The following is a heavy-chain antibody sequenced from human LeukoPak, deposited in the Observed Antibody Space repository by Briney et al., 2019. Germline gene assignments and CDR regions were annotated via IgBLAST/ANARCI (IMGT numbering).Heavy chain of an antibody. Sequence: SETLSLTCTVSGGSFSSSGYYWGWIRQPPGKGLEWFGSISYSGSTYYNPSLKSRVTISVDTSKNQFPLKLRSVTAADTALYYCARLARPARTGFDYWGQGTLVTVSS. J-gene: IGHJ4*02. D-gene: IGHD1-14*01. CDR1: GGSFSSSGYY. CDR2: ISYSGST. V-gene: IGHV4-39*01. CDR3: ARLARPARTGFDY.